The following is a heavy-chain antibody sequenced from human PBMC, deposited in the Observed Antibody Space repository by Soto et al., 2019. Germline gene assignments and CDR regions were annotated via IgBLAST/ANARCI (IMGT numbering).Heavy chain of an antibody. CDR3: ARGRTGDPTFFDY. D-gene: IGHD3-16*01. Sequence: SETLSLTCTVSGGSVISGSYYWSWIRQPPGKGLEWIGYIYYSGTTHYNPSLKSRVTISVDTSKKQFSLKLTSATAADTAVYYCARGRTGDPTFFDYWGRGTLVTVSS. J-gene: IGHJ4*02. V-gene: IGHV4-61*01. CDR2: IYYSGTT. CDR1: GGSVISGSYY.